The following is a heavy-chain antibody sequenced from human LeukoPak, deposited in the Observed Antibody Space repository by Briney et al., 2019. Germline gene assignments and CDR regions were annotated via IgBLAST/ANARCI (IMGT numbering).Heavy chain of an antibody. Sequence: PGGSLRLSCAASGFTFRSYGMHWVRQAPGKGLEWVAVIWYDGSNKYYADSVKGRFTISRDNSKNTLYLQMNSLRAEDTAVYYCARETGSKLWLYGMDVWGQGTTVTVSS. CDR1: GFTFRSYG. V-gene: IGHV3-33*01. J-gene: IGHJ6*02. CDR3: ARETGSKLWLYGMDV. D-gene: IGHD3-9*01. CDR2: IWYDGSNK.